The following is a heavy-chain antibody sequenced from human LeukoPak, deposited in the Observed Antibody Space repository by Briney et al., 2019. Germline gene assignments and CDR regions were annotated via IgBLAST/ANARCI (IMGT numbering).Heavy chain of an antibody. CDR1: GDFIRSYY. CDR2: IYYSWST. J-gene: IGHJ4*02. CDR3: ASFYYGFDY. D-gene: IGHD1-26*01. Sequence: SETLSLTCTVSGDFIRSYYWIWIRQPPGRGLEWIGYIYYSWSTNYNPSLKSRVTISVDTSKKQFSLKLSSVTAADTAVYYCASFYYGFDYWGRGTLVTVSS. V-gene: IGHV4-59*01.